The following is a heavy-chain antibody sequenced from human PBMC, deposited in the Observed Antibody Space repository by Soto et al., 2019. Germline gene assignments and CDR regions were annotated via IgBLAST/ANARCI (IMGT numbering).Heavy chain of an antibody. J-gene: IGHJ4*02. D-gene: IGHD7-27*01. V-gene: IGHV4-59*01. CDR3: ARRWGTYFDY. CDR2: IYYSGST. CDR1: GGSISSYY. Sequence: SETLSLTCTVSGGSISSYYWRWIRQPPGKGLEWIGYIYYSGSTNYNPSLKSRVTISVDTSKNQFSLKLSSLTAADTAVYYCARRWGTYFDYWGQGTLVTVS.